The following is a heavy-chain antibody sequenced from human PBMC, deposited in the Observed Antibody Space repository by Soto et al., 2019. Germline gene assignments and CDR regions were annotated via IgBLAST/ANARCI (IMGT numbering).Heavy chain of an antibody. Sequence: GGSLRLSCAASGFTFDDYTMHWVRQAPGKGLEWVSLISWDGGSTYYADSVKGRFTISRDNSKNSLYLQMNSLRTEDTALYYCAKDRLTSKSYYYYYGMDVWGQGTTVTVSS. CDR1: GFTFDDYT. V-gene: IGHV3-43*01. D-gene: IGHD6-25*01. CDR3: AKDRLTSKSYYYYYGMDV. J-gene: IGHJ6*02. CDR2: ISWDGGST.